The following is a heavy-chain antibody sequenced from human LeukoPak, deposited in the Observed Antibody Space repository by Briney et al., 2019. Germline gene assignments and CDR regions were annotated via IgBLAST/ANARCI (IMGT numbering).Heavy chain of an antibody. Sequence: PGGSLRLSCSASGFTFSVYAIHWVRQAPGEGLEYVSTIISNGGSTYYADSVKGRFTISRDNSKNAVSLQMSSLRAEDTALYYCVKDGLAFCGGDCYSYFDYWGQGTLVTVSS. J-gene: IGHJ4*02. D-gene: IGHD2-21*02. V-gene: IGHV3-64D*06. CDR2: IISNGGST. CDR3: VKDGLAFCGGDCYSYFDY. CDR1: GFTFSVYA.